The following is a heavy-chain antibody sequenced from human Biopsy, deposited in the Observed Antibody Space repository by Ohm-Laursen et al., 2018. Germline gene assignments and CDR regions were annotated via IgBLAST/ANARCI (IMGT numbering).Heavy chain of an antibody. CDR1: GGSFTGHY. Sequence: GTLSLTCTVSGGSFTGHYWTWIRQPPGKGLEWIGHISHTGYTSYKSSMKSRVTISLDTSRKHFSLRLASLAAADTAVYYCARGSNEYGGLYFPHWGQGTLVTVSS. D-gene: IGHD4-23*01. CDR2: ISHTGYT. V-gene: IGHV4-59*11. J-gene: IGHJ1*01. CDR3: ARGSNEYGGLYFPH.